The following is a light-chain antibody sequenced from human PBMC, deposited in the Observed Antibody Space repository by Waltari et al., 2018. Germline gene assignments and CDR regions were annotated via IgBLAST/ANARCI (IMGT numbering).Light chain of an antibody. CDR1: VLYSSNNKSY. CDR2: WAS. J-gene: IGKJ1*01. V-gene: IGKV4-1*01. Sequence: VLYSSNNKSYLAWYPQRPVQPPKLLIYWASTRESGVPDRFSGSGSGADFTLTISSLQAEDVAVYYCQQYYSTPPRTFGQGTKVEIK. CDR3: QQYYSTPPRT.